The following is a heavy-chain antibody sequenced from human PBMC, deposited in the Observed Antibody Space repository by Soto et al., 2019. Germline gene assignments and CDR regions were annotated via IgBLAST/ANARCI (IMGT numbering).Heavy chain of an antibody. J-gene: IGHJ1*01. CDR3: AHITSPTVTTSAEYFHD. D-gene: IGHD4-17*01. V-gene: IGHV2-5*02. CDR1: GFSLSTSGVS. Sequence: QITLKESGPTLVKPTQTLTLTCTFSGFSLSTSGVSVGWISQPPGKALEWLALIYWDDDKRYSPSLESRLTITKDTSKNQVVLTMTNMDPVDTATYYCAHITSPTVTTSAEYFHDWGQGTLVTVSS. CDR2: IYWDDDK.